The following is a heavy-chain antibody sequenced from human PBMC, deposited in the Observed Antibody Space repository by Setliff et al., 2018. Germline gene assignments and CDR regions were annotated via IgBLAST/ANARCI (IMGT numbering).Heavy chain of an antibody. CDR3: ARRRYYYDSSGYRWGGFYFDY. J-gene: IGHJ4*02. CDR1: GYTFTGYY. Sequence: ASVKVSCKASGYTFTGYYMHWVRQAPGQGLEWMGWINPNSGGTNYAQKFQGWVTMTRDPSISTAYMELSRLRSDDTAVYYCARRRYYYDSSGYRWGGFYFDYWGQGTLVTVSS. V-gene: IGHV1-2*04. CDR2: INPNSGGT. D-gene: IGHD3-22*01.